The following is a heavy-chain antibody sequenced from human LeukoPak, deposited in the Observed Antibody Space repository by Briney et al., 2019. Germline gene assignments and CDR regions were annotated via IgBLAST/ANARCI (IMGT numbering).Heavy chain of an antibody. CDR2: ISGSGGST. V-gene: IGHV3-23*01. D-gene: IGHD3-22*01. Sequence: GGSLTLFCAASGFTFSSYAMSWVRQAPGKGLEWVSAISGSGGSTYYADSVKGRFTISRDNSKNTLYLQMNSLRAEDTAVYYCAKDQIVVTEYFQHWGERTLASVPS. J-gene: IGHJ1*01. CDR3: AKDQIVVTEYFQH. CDR1: GFTFSSYA.